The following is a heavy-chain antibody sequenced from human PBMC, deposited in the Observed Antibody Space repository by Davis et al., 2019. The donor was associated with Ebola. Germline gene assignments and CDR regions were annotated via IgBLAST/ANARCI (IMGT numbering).Heavy chain of an antibody. CDR1: GGSISSSSYY. J-gene: IGHJ4*02. CDR2: IYYSGST. Sequence: MPSETLSLTCTVSGGSISSSSYYWGWIRQPPGKGLEWIGSIYYSGSTYYNPSLKSRVTISVDTSKNQFSLKLSSVTAADTAVYYCARIPSSSGWYIKGYYFDYWGQGTLVTVSS. V-gene: IGHV4-39*01. D-gene: IGHD6-19*01. CDR3: ARIPSSSGWYIKGYYFDY.